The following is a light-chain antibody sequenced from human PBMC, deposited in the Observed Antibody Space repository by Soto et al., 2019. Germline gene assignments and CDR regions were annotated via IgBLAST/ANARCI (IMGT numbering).Light chain of an antibody. CDR2: ATS. J-gene: IGKJ1*01. CDR3: QHCYSIPT. V-gene: IGKV1-39*01. CDR1: QNIDNY. Sequence: DIQMTQSPSSLSASVGDRVTITCRASQNIDNYLNWYQQKPGRAPKLLIYATSSVQSGVPSRFSGSGSGADFTLTISSLQPEDSATYYCQHCYSIPTFGQGTKVEIK.